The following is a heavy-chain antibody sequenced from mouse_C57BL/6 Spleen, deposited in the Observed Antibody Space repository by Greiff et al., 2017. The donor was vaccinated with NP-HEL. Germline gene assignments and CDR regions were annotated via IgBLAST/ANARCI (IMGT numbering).Heavy chain of an antibody. CDR3: ARSGVYYGSSYSYFDY. J-gene: IGHJ2*01. V-gene: IGHV1-76*01. D-gene: IGHD1-1*01. Sequence: VQLQQSGAELVRPGASVKLSCKASGYTFTDYYINWVKQRPGQGLEWIARIYPGSGNTYYNEKFKGKATLTAEKSSSTAYMQLSSLTSEDSAVYFCARSGVYYGSSYSYFDYWGQGTTLTVSS. CDR1: GYTFTDYY. CDR2: IYPGSGNT.